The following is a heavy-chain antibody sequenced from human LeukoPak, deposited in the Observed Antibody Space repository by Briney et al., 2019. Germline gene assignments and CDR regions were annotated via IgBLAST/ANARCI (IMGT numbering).Heavy chain of an antibody. CDR3: ARDLGIAVAGVDNWFDP. Sequence: ASVKVSCKASGYTFTSYDINWVRQATGQGLEWMGWMNPNSGNTGYAQKFQGRVTMTRNTSISTAYMELSSLRAEDTAVYYCARDLGIAVAGVDNWFDPWGQGTLVTVSS. J-gene: IGHJ5*02. CDR2: MNPNSGNT. D-gene: IGHD6-19*01. V-gene: IGHV1-8*01. CDR1: GYTFTSYD.